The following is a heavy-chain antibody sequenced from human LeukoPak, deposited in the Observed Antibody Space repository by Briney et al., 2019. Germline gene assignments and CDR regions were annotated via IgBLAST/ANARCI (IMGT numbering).Heavy chain of an antibody. CDR2: IHYSGST. CDR3: ATNSGNFDY. CDR1: GGSISSYY. V-gene: IGHV4-59*01. J-gene: IGHJ4*02. Sequence: PSETLSLTCSVSGGSISSYYWSWIRQPPGKGLEWIGSIHYSGSTNYNPSLKSRVTISVDTSKNQFSLKLSSVTAADTAVYYCATNSGNFDYWGQGTLVTVSS. D-gene: IGHD7-27*01.